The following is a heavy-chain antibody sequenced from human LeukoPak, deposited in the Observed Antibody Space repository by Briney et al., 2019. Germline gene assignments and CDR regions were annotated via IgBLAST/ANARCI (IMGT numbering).Heavy chain of an antibody. CDR2: INHSGST. D-gene: IGHD1-26*01. CDR3: ARLRSGSYKY. J-gene: IGHJ4*02. V-gene: IGHV4-34*01. CDR1: GGSFSGYY. Sequence: SETPSLTCAVYGGSFSGYYWSWIRQPPGKGLEWIGEINHSGSTNYNPSLKSRVTISVDTSKNQFSLKLSSVTAADTAVYYCARLRSGSYKYWGQGTLVTVSS.